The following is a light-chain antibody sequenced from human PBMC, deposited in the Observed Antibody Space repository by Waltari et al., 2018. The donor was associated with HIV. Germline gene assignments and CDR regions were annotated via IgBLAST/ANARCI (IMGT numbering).Light chain of an antibody. CDR2: EGS. Sequence: QSALTQPASVSGSRGQSITISCTGTSSDVGRYNLVSWYQQHPGKAPKLMIYEGSKRASGVSNRFSVYKSGNTSSRTISGLQTEDEADYYCCPYAGNREIFGGGTKLTVL. CDR1: SSDVGRYNL. CDR3: CPYAGNREI. V-gene: IGLV2-23*01. J-gene: IGLJ2*01.